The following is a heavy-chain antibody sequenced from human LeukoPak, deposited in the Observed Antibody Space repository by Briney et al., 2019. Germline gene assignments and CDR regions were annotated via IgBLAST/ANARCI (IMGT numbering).Heavy chain of an antibody. D-gene: IGHD6-19*01. CDR1: GFTFSDYY. CDR3: ARGPYSSGSSADY. Sequence: GGSLRLSCAASGFTFSDYYMSWIRQAPGKGLECLSYISSSDTYTNYADSVKGRFTISRDNAKNSLYLQMNSLRAEDTAVYYCARGPYSSGSSADYWGQGTLVTVSS. V-gene: IGHV3-11*06. CDR2: ISSSDTYT. J-gene: IGHJ4*02.